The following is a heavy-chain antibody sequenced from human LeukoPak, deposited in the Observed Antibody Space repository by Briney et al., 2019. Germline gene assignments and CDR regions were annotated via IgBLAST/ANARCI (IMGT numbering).Heavy chain of an antibody. D-gene: IGHD3-10*01. CDR2: ISYDGSNK. Sequence: GGSLRLSCAASGFTFSSYSMNWVRQAPGKGLEWVAVISYDGSNKYYADSVKGRFTISRDNSKNTLYLQMNSLRAEDTAVYYCAKEPSMVRGVLWYFDYWGQGTLVTVSS. J-gene: IGHJ4*02. CDR1: GFTFSSYS. CDR3: AKEPSMVRGVLWYFDY. V-gene: IGHV3-30*18.